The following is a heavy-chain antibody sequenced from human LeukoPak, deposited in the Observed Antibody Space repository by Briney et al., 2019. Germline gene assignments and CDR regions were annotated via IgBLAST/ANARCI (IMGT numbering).Heavy chain of an antibody. CDR2: IYSGGST. V-gene: IGHV3-53*01. CDR3: AILDIVVVPAASPFDY. J-gene: IGHJ4*02. CDR1: GFTVSSNY. Sequence: AGGSLRLSCAASGFTVSSNYMSWVRQAPGKGLEWVSVIYSGGSTYYADSVKGRFTISRDNSKNTLYLQMNSLRAEDTAVYYCAILDIVVVPAASPFDYWGQGTLVTVSS. D-gene: IGHD2-2*03.